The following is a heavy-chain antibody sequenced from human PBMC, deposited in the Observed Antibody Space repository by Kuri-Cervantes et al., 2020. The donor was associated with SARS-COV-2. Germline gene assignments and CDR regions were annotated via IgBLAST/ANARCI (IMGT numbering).Heavy chain of an antibody. J-gene: IGHJ5*02. D-gene: IGHD5-24*01. CDR2: MNPNSGNT. CDR1: GYTFTSYD. CDR3: ARDYSHPPRDGYNLGSWFDP. V-gene: IGHV1-8*01. Sequence: ASVKVSCKASGYTFTSYDINWVRQATGQGLEWMGWMNPNSGNTGYAQKFQGRVTITRDTSASTAYMELSSLRSEDTAVYYCARDYSHPPRDGYNLGSWFDPWGQGTLVTVSS.